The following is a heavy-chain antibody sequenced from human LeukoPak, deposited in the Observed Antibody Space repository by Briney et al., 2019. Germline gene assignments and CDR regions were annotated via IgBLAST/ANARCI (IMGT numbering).Heavy chain of an antibody. CDR3: ARAAMVRGPEDY. Sequence: GGFLRPSCAVSGFTFSSYAMTWVRQAPGKGLEWVSAISGRGGDTYYADSVKGRFTISRDNAKNSLYLQMNSLRAEDTAVYYCARAAMVRGPEDYWGQGTLVTVSS. V-gene: IGHV3-21*01. CDR2: ISGRGGDT. CDR1: GFTFSSYA. J-gene: IGHJ4*02. D-gene: IGHD3-10*01.